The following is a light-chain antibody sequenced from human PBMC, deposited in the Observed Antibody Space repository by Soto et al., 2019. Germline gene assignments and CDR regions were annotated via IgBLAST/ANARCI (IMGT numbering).Light chain of an antibody. CDR2: DVN. CDR3: TSWTTSTTII. V-gene: IGLV2-14*03. J-gene: IGLJ2*01. CDR1: RSDIGAYNF. Sequence: QSVLTQPASVSGSPGQSITISCTGTRSDIGAYNFVSWYQQHPGEVPKLILYDVNVRPSGVSNRVSGAKSGNTASLTISGHQAEYEADDYCTSWTTSTTIIFGGGTKLTVL.